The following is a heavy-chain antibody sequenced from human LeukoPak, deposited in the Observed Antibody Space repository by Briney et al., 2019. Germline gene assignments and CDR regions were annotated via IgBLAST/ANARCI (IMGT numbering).Heavy chain of an antibody. Sequence: SESLSLTCTVSGGSISSYYWSWIRQPAGKGLEWIGRIYTSGSTNYNPSLKSRVTMSVDTSKNQFSLKLSSVTAADTAVYYCARDATIGLGWYFDYWGQGTLVTVSS. J-gene: IGHJ4*02. CDR2: IYTSGST. CDR1: GGSISSYY. V-gene: IGHV4-4*07. D-gene: IGHD2-15*01. CDR3: ARDATIGLGWYFDY.